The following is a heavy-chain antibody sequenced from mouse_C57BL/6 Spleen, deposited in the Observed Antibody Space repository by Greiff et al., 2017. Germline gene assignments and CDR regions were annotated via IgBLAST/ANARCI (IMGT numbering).Heavy chain of an antibody. CDR2: INPNNGGT. CDR1: GYTFTDYY. J-gene: IGHJ3*01. CDR3: AGGYYGSRGFAY. D-gene: IGHD1-1*01. V-gene: IGHV1-26*01. Sequence: VQLQQSGPELVKPGASVKISCKASGYTFTDYYMNWVKQSHGKSLEWIGDINPNNGGTSYNQKFKGKATLTVDKSSSTAYMELRSLTSEDSAVYYCAGGYYGSRGFAYWGQGTLVTVSA.